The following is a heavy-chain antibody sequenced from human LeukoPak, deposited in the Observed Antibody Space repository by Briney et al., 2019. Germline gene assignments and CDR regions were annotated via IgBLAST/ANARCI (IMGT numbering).Heavy chain of an antibody. D-gene: IGHD5-18*01. CDR2: ISSSGSTR. CDR1: GFTFSSYE. J-gene: IGHJ4*02. V-gene: IGHV3-48*03. CDR3: ARVTSYSYGYFDY. Sequence: GGSLRLSCAASGFTFSSYEMNWVRQAPGKGLEWVSYISSSGSTRYYADSVKGRFTISRDNGKNSLYLQMNSLRAEDTAVYYCARVTSYSYGYFDYWGQGTLVTVSS.